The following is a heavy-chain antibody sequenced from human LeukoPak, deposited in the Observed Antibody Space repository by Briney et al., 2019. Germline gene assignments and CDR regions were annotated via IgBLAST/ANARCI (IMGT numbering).Heavy chain of an antibody. CDR3: AGDNSVGDNAWWFDP. D-gene: IGHD1-26*01. CDR1: GYTFTSYG. V-gene: IGHV1-18*01. Sequence: ASVKVSCKASGYTFTSYGISWVRQAPGQGLEWMGWISAYNGNTNYAQKLQGRVTMTTDTSTSTAYMELRSLRSEDTAIYYCAGDNSVGDNAWWFDPWGQGTLVTVSS. J-gene: IGHJ5*02. CDR2: ISAYNGNT.